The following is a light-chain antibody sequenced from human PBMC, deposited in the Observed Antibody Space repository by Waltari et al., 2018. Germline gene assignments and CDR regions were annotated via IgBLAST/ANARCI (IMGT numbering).Light chain of an antibody. V-gene: IGKV4-1*01. CDR2: WAS. Sequence: DIVMTQSPDSLAVSLGERATINCNSSKSVLHSSQNKNFLAWYQHKPRQPPKLLIYWASTRQSGVPDRFSGSGSGTDFTLTISGLQAEDVAVYYCQQYYTTPHTFGQGTKLEIK. CDR3: QQYYTTPHT. CDR1: KSVLHSSQNKNF. J-gene: IGKJ2*01.